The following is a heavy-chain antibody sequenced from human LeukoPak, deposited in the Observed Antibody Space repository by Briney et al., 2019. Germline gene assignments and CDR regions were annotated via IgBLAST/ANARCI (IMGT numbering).Heavy chain of an antibody. CDR3: ARGGDFWRGVGWFDP. Sequence: SETLSLTCTVSGGSISSYYWSWIRQPPGKGLEWIGYIYTSGSTNYNPSLKSRVTISVDTSKNQFSLKLSSVTAAGTAVYFCARGGDFWRGVGWFDPWGQGTLVTVSS. D-gene: IGHD3-3*01. J-gene: IGHJ5*02. CDR1: GGSISSYY. V-gene: IGHV4-4*09. CDR2: IYTSGST.